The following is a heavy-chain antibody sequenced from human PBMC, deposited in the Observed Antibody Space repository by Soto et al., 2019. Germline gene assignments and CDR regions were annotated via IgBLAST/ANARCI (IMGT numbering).Heavy chain of an antibody. CDR2: ISYDGSNK. CDR3: AKDLSGIYSHPTSLDY. Sequence: PGGSLRLSCAASGFTFSTYGMHWVRQAPGKGLEWVALISYDGSNKDYADSVKGRFTISRDNSKNTLYLLMNSLRSEDTAMYYCAKDLSGIYSHPTSLDYWGQGTLVTVSS. V-gene: IGHV3-30*18. J-gene: IGHJ4*02. CDR1: GFTFSTYG. D-gene: IGHD1-26*01.